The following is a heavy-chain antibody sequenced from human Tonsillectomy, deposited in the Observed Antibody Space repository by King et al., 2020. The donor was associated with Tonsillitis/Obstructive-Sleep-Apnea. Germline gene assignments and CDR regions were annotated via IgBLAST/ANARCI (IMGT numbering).Heavy chain of an antibody. CDR3: ARSNFWSGYYVFWFDP. V-gene: IGHV2-26*01. J-gene: IGHJ5*02. CDR2: IFSNDER. CDR1: GFSLSNSRMG. D-gene: IGHD3-3*01. Sequence: TLQESGPVLVKPTETLTLTCNVSGFSLSNSRMGVSWIRQPPGKALEWLAHIFSNDERSYNTSLKTRLTISKDTSKSQVVLTMTNMDPVDTATYYCARSNFWSGYYVFWFDPWGQGTLVTVSS.